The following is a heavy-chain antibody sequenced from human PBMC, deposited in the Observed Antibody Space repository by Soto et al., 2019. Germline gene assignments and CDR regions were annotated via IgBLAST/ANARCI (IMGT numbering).Heavy chain of an antibody. CDR2: ISYDGSNK. D-gene: IGHD3-22*01. CDR1: GFTFSSYA. V-gene: IGHV3-30-3*01. CDR3: ARDGERQWLRFLAFDI. J-gene: IGHJ3*02. Sequence: SLRLSCAASGFTFSSYAMHWVRQAPGKGLEWVAVISYDGSNKYYADSVKGRFTISRDNSKNTLYLQMNSLRAEDTAVYYCARDGERQWLRFLAFDIWGQGTMVTVSS.